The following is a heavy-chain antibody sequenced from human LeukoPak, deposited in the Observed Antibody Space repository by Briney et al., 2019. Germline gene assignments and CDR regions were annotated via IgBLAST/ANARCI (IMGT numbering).Heavy chain of an antibody. D-gene: IGHD3-10*01. CDR3: ARHAGINYYGSGSTQYYYGMDV. CDR1: GYSFTSYW. J-gene: IGHJ6*02. CDR2: IYPGDSDT. V-gene: IGHV5-51*01. Sequence: GESLKISCKGSGYSFTSYWIGWVRQMPGKGLEWMGIIYPGDSDTRYSPSFQGQVTISADKSISTAYLQWSSLKASDTAVYYCARHAGINYYGSGSTQYYYGMDVWGQGTTVTVSS.